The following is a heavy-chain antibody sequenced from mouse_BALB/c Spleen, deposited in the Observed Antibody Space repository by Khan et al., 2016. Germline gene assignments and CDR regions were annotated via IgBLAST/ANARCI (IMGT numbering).Heavy chain of an antibody. CDR2: INSNGGST. Sequence: EVELVESGGGLVQPGGSLKLSCAASRFTFSTYGMSWVRQTPDKRLELVATINSNGGSTYYPDSVKGRFTISRDNAKNTLYLQMSSLKSEDTAMYYCARENYRYYFDYWGQGTTLTVSS. CDR3: ARENYRYYFDY. J-gene: IGHJ2*01. D-gene: IGHD2-14*01. V-gene: IGHV5-6-3*01. CDR1: RFTFSTYG.